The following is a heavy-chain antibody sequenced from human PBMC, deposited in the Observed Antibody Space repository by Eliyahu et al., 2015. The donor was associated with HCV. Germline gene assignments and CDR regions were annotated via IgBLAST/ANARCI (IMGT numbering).Heavy chain of an antibody. D-gene: IGHD6-19*01. CDR2: IRYDGSNK. CDR1: GFTFVXXG. J-gene: IGHJ4*02. CDR3: ARPVHSSGWYGLVY. V-gene: IGHV3-33*01. Sequence: QVQLVESGGGVVQPGXXLRLSCAASGFTFVXXGMHWVRQAPGKGLEWVAVIRYDGSNKYYADSVKGRFTISRDNSKNTLYLQMNSLRAEDTAVYYCARPVHSSGWYGLVYWGQGTLVTVSS.